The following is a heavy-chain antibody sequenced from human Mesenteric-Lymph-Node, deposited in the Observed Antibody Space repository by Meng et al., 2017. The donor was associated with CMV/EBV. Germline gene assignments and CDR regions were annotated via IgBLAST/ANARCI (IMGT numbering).Heavy chain of an antibody. CDR2: GSQK. V-gene: IGHV3-7*03. J-gene: IGHJ6*02. Sequence: GESLKISCAAAGFCFSNCDMSWVRHIWNDGSQKYYADSVKGRFTISRDNAKNSLFLQMSSLRAEDTAVYYCARDLTALGFSGMDVWGRGTTVTVSS. D-gene: IGHD3-3*02. CDR3: ARDLTALGFSGMDV. CDR1: GFCFSNCD.